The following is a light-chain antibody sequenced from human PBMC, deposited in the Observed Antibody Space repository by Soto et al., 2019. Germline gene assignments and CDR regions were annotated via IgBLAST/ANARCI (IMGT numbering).Light chain of an antibody. Sequence: QSALTQPRSVSGSPGQSVTISCTGTSSDVGGYNYVSWYQQHPGKAPKLMIYDVSKRPSEVPDRFSGSKSGNTASLTISGLQAEDEADYYCCSYAGSYTPVVFGGGTKLTVL. CDR3: CSYAGSYTPVV. CDR1: SSDVGGYNY. V-gene: IGLV2-11*01. J-gene: IGLJ2*01. CDR2: DVS.